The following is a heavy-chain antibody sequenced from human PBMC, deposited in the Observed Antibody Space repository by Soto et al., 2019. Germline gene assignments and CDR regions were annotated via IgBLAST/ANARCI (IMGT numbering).Heavy chain of an antibody. V-gene: IGHV1-3*01. CDR2: INAGNGNT. D-gene: IGHD3-9*01. Sequence: GASVKVSCKASGYTFTSYAMHWVRQAPGQRLEWMGWINAGNGNTKYSQKFQGRVTITRDTSASTACMELSSLRSEDTAVYYCARVTGYYYVDYWGQGTLVTVSS. CDR1: GYTFTSYA. CDR3: ARVTGYYYVDY. J-gene: IGHJ4*02.